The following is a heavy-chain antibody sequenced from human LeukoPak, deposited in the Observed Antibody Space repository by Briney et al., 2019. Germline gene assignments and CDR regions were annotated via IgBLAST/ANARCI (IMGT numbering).Heavy chain of an antibody. Sequence: GASVKVSCKPSGYSFTKNGISWVRQAPGQGLEWMAWISANSGNKNYAQNFQDRVTLTTDTSTSTAYMELRSLRSDDTAVYYCARDVNYAFDYWGQGTLVTVSS. CDR1: GYSFTKNG. CDR2: ISANSGNK. J-gene: IGHJ4*02. V-gene: IGHV1-18*01. CDR3: ARDVNYAFDY. D-gene: IGHD3-16*01.